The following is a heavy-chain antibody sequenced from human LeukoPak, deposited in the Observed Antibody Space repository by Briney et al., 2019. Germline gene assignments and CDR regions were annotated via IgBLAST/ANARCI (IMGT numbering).Heavy chain of an antibody. CDR2: IYTTGST. J-gene: IGHJ5*02. Sequence: SETLSLTCTVSGDSIRSYYWDWIRQPAGKGLEWIGRIYTTGSTNYNPSLKSRVTMSVDTSKNHFSLKLSSVTAADTAVYYCARQGTYCSSTSCSQGWFDPWGQGTLVTVSS. CDR3: ARQGTYCSSTSCSQGWFDP. V-gene: IGHV4-4*07. D-gene: IGHD2-2*01. CDR1: GDSIRSYY.